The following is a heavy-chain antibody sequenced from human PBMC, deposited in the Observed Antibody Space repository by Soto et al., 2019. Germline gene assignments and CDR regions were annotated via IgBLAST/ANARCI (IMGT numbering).Heavy chain of an antibody. CDR3: AKATTNGGWFNPFDS. D-gene: IGHD6-19*01. J-gene: IGHJ4*02. CDR2: LSGSGTST. V-gene: IGHV3-23*01. CDR1: GFSFVNYA. Sequence: PGGSLILSCAASGFSFVNYAMNWVRQAPGKGLEWVSGLSGSGTSTYYADSVKGRFTISRDNSRDTLFLQMNSLTADDTAVYYCAKATTNGGWFNPFDSWGQGA.